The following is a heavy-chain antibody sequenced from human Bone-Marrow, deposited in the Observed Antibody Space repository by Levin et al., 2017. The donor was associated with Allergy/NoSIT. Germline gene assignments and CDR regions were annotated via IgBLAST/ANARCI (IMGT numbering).Heavy chain of an antibody. D-gene: IGHD6-13*01. CDR3: ARDEGPFSSSMSFDY. CDR1: GFTFSSYG. V-gene: IGHV3-21*01. CDR2: ISGSGRHI. Sequence: EASVKVSCAGSGFTFSSYGMNWVRQAPGKGLEWVSSISGSGRHIYSSDSMKGRFTISRDNANNSLYLQMNSLRAEDTAIYYCARDEGPFSSSMSFDYWGHGTLVTVSS. J-gene: IGHJ4*01.